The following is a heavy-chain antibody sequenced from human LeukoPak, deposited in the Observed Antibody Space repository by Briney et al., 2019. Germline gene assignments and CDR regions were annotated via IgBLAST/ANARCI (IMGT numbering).Heavy chain of an antibody. CDR3: ARDSLRSAYAATIKMLPGY. V-gene: IGHV1-2*02. Sequence: ASVKVSCKASGYTLTDYYLHWVRQAPGQGLKWMGWINPNSGATHYAQSFQARVTMTRDTSIASSYMELTGLESDDTAVYYCARDSLRSAYAATIKMLPGYWGQGTLVTVSS. CDR1: GYTLTDYY. D-gene: IGHD5-12*01. J-gene: IGHJ4*02. CDR2: INPNSGAT.